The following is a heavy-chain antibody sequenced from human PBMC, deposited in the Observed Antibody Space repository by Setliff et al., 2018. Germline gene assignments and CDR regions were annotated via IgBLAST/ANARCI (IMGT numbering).Heavy chain of an antibody. CDR1: GFSFRTFS. CDR3: ARDLGNWFDS. J-gene: IGHJ5*01. Sequence: GGSLRLSCAASGFSFRTFSMHWVRQAPGRGLEWVSVIYNSDSTYYADSVKGRFTISRDDSKNMVNLQMNSLRAEDTAVYYCARDLGNWFDSWGQGTVVTVSS. V-gene: IGHV3-53*01. D-gene: IGHD3-16*01. CDR2: IYNSDST.